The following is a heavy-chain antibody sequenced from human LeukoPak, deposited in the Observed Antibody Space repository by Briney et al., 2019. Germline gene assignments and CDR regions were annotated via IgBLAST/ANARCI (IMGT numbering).Heavy chain of an antibody. CDR2: ISSSSSYI. CDR1: GFTFSNYA. Sequence: PGGSLRLSCAASGFTFSNYAMSWVRQAPGKGLEWVSSISSSSSYIYYADSVKGRFTISRDNAKNSLYLQMNSLRAEDTAVYYCARDGSQGGGFDYWGQGTLVTVSS. CDR3: ARDGSQGGGFDY. J-gene: IGHJ4*02. D-gene: IGHD3-10*01. V-gene: IGHV3-21*01.